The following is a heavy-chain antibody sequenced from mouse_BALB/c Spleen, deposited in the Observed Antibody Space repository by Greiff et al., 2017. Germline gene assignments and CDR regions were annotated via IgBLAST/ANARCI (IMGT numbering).Heavy chain of an antibody. CDR3: TPIYYYGSSYERFAY. CDR1: GYSFTGYY. Sequence: LVKTGASVKISCKASGYSFTGYYIHWVKQSHGKSLEWIGYISCYNGATSYNQKFRGKATFTVDTSSSTAYMQFNSLTSEDSAVYYCTPIYYYGSSYERFAYWGQGTLVTVSA. J-gene: IGHJ3*01. CDR2: ISCYNGAT. D-gene: IGHD1-1*01. V-gene: IGHV1S34*01.